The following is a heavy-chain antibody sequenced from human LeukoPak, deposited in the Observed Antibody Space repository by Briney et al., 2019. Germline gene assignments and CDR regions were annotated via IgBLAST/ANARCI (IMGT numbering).Heavy chain of an antibody. D-gene: IGHD2-8*01. V-gene: IGHV1-2*02. CDR1: GYTFTGYY. Sequence: GASVKVSCKASGYTFTGYYMHWVRQAPGQGLEWMGWINPNSGGTNYAQKLQGRVTMTRDTSISTAYMELSRLRSDDTAVYYCATRPNYCTNGVCYTFDYWGQGTLVTVSS. CDR3: ATRPNYCTNGVCYTFDY. J-gene: IGHJ4*02. CDR2: INPNSGGT.